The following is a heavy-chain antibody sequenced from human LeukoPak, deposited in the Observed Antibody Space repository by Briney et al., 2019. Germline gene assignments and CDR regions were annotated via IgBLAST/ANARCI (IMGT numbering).Heavy chain of an antibody. Sequence: SETLSLTCAVYGWSFSGYYWSWIRQPPGKGLEWIGEINHSGSTNYNPSLKSRVTISVDTSKNQSSMKLSSVTAADTAVYYCARGLSTVTKSLYYFDYWGQGTLVTVSS. V-gene: IGHV4-34*01. CDR2: INHSGST. D-gene: IGHD4-17*01. CDR3: ARGLSTVTKSLYYFDY. J-gene: IGHJ4*02. CDR1: GWSFSGYY.